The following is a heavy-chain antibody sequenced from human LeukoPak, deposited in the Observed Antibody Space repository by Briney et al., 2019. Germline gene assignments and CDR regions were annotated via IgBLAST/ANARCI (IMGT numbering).Heavy chain of an antibody. J-gene: IGHJ1*01. V-gene: IGHV3-9*01. CDR2: ISWNSGSI. CDR1: GFTFDDYA. Sequence: GRSLRLSCAASGFTFDDYAMHWVRQAPGKGLEWVSGISWNSGSIDYAGSVKGRFTISRDNAKNSLYLQMNSLRAEDTALYYCAKGPSGIAVAGSPKYFQHWGQGTLVTVSS. CDR3: AKGPSGIAVAGSPKYFQH. D-gene: IGHD6-19*01.